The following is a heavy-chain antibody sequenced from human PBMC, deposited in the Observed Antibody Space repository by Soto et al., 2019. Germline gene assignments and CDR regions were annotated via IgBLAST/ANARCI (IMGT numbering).Heavy chain of an antibody. CDR2: IGTAGDT. J-gene: IGHJ4*02. V-gene: IGHV3-13*01. Sequence: LRLSCEASGFTFSGFDMHWVRQPTGKGLEWVSSIGTAGDTYYAVSVKGRFTISRDNAKNSLSLQMNSLRAGDMAVYFCAKSQEIGTHFFDSWGQGTQVTVSS. CDR3: AKSQEIGTHFFDS. D-gene: IGHD6-13*01. CDR1: GFTFSGFD.